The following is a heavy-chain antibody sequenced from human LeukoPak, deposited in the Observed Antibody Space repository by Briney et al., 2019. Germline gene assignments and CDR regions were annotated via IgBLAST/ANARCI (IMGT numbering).Heavy chain of an antibody. CDR1: GFTFSSYS. CDR3: ARDKRVTGRTLGGDY. Sequence: GGSLRLSCAASGFTFSSYSMNWVRQAPGKGLEWVSSISSSSSYIYYADSVKGRFTISRDNAKNSLYLQMNSLRAEDTAVYYCARDKRVTGRTLGGDYWGQGTLVTVSS. CDR2: ISSSSSYI. D-gene: IGHD3-16*01. J-gene: IGHJ4*02. V-gene: IGHV3-21*01.